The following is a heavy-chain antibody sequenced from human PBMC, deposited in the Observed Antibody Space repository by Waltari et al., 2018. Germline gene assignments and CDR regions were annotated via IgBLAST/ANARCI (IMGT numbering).Heavy chain of an antibody. CDR1: GGSFSGYY. CDR2: INHSGST. CDR3: ARHGRRRSSHYGSDLYYYYMDV. Sequence: QVQLQQWGAGLLKPSETLSLTCAVYGGSFSGYYWSWIRQPPGKGLEWIGEINHSGSTNYNPSRKSRVTISVDTSKNQFSLKRSSVTAADTAVYYCARHGRRRSSHYGSDLYYYYMDVWGKGTTVTVSS. J-gene: IGHJ6*03. V-gene: IGHV4-34*01. D-gene: IGHD3-10*01.